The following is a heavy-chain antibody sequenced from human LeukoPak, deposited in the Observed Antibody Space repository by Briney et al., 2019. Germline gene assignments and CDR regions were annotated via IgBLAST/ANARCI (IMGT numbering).Heavy chain of an antibody. CDR2: ISSSSNVI. J-gene: IGHJ5*02. CDR1: GFTFNSYA. D-gene: IGHD3-10*02. Sequence: GGSLRLSCAASGFTFNSYAFNWVRQAPGKGLEWVSYISSSSNVIYYTDSVKGRFTISRDNARNSLYLQMNSLRAEDTAVYYCARGNPRYLWSGSPYNWFDPWGQGTLVTVSS. V-gene: IGHV3-48*01. CDR3: ARGNPRYLWSGSPYNWFDP.